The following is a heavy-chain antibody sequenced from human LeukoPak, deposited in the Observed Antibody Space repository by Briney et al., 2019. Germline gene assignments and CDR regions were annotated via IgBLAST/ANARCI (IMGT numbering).Heavy chain of an antibody. CDR2: IDDSGVIR. CDR1: GFNFNNYW. J-gene: IGHJ6*02. D-gene: IGHD3-22*01. V-gene: IGHV3-23*01. CDR3: AKRLKRNYYYHYAMDV. Sequence: GGSLRLSCAASGFNFNNYWMSWLRQAPGKGLEWVSRIDDSGVIRSYADSVKGRFTISRDNSKMTLTLQMNSLRAEDTAVYYCAKRLKRNYYYHYAMDVWGQGTTVTVSS.